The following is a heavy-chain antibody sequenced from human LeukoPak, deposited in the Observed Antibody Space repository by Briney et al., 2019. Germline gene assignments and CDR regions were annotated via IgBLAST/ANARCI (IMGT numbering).Heavy chain of an antibody. CDR1: GFTVSSNY. D-gene: IGHD4-17*01. CDR2: IYSGGST. V-gene: IGHV3-53*01. CDR3: ARVGGYGDLDY. Sequence: GGSLRLSCAAPGFTVSSNYMSWVRQAPGKGLEWVSVIYSGGSTYYADSVKGRFTISRDNSKNTLYLQMNSLRAEDTAVYYCARVGGYGDLDYWAREPWSPSPQ. J-gene: IGHJ4*02.